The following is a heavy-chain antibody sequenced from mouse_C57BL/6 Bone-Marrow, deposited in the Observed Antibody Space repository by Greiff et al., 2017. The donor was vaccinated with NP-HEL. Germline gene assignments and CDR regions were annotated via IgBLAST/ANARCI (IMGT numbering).Heavy chain of an antibody. D-gene: IGHD2-2*01. CDR1: GYAFSSSW. CDR2: IYPGDGDT. J-gene: IGHJ3*01. V-gene: IGHV1-82*01. Sequence: QVQLQQSGPELVKPGASVEISCKASGYAFSSSWMNWVKQRPGKGLEWIGRIYPGDGDTNYNGKFKGKATLTADKSSSTAYMQLSSLTSEDSAVYFCARSGGYRFAYWGQGTLVTVSA. CDR3: ARSGGYRFAY.